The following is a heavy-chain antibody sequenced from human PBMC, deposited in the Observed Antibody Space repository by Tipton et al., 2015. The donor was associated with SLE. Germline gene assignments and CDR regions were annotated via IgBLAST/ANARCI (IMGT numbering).Heavy chain of an antibody. Sequence: TLSLTCTVSGGSISSGGYYWTWIRQLPGKGLEWIGYIYYSGNTYYNPSLGSRLTISVDTSKNQYSLKLNSVIAADTAVYYCARSAPDSSAYPTFFDYWGQGTPVTVSS. J-gene: IGHJ4*02. CDR1: GGSISSGGYY. CDR3: ARSAPDSSAYPTFFDY. CDR2: IYYSGNT. V-gene: IGHV4-31*03. D-gene: IGHD3-22*01.